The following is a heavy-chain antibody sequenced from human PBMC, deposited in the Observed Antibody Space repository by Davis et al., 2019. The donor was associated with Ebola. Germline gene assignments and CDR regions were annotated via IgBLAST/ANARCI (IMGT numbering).Heavy chain of an antibody. J-gene: IGHJ4*02. CDR3: ARVEDYGDYGGEDY. CDR1: GYSINSGYY. V-gene: IGHV4-38-2*01. D-gene: IGHD4-17*01. CDR2: IDHSGST. Sequence: PSEALSLTCAVSGYSINSGYYWGWIRQPPGKGLESIGNIDHSGSTYYNPSLKSRVIISVDTSKNQFSLKLSSVTAADTAVYYCARVEDYGDYGGEDYWGQGTLVTVSS.